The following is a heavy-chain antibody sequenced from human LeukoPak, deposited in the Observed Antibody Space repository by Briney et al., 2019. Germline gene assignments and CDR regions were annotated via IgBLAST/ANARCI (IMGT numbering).Heavy chain of an antibody. J-gene: IGHJ6*03. D-gene: IGHD3-22*01. CDR1: GGSFSGYH. CDR2: INPSGST. V-gene: IGHV4-34*01. CDR3: ARGRHDITMIVVVMTSVSYYLDV. Sequence: SETLSLTCAVYGGSFSGYHWTWIRQSPGKGLEWIGDINPSGSTYYNPSLKSRLTISVDTSKNQFSLKLRSVTAADAAVYYCARGRHDITMIVVVMTSVSYYLDVWGKGTTVTVS.